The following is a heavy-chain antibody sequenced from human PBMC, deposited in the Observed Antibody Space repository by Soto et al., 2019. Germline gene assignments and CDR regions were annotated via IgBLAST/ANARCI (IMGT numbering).Heavy chain of an antibody. CDR3: ARYDSSGYYIDY. J-gene: IGHJ4*02. D-gene: IGHD3-22*01. CDR1: GGSFSGYH. V-gene: IGHV4-34*01. CDR2: INHSGST. Sequence: SETLSLTCAVYGGSFSGYHWSWIRQPPGKGLEWIGEINHSGSTNYNPSLKSRVTISVDTSKNQFSLKLSSVTAADTAVYYCARYDSSGYYIDYWGQGTLVAVS.